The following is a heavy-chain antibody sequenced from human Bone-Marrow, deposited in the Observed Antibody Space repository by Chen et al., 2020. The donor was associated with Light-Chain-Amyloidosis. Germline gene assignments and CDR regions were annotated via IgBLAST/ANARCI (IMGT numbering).Heavy chain of an antibody. D-gene: IGHD3-10*01. CDR2: VSGSTVST. J-gene: IGHJ4*02. Sequence: EGQFVESGGGFVQPGGSLRVSSATSGFNFSSFGMSWVRQAPGKGLEWVSTVSGSTVSTYYAGAVKGRFIISRDNSKSTLYLQMNSLRAGDTAVYFCTRKGGYFDFWGQGSLVTVSS. V-gene: IGHV3-23*04. CDR1: GFNFSSFG. CDR3: TRKGGYFDF.